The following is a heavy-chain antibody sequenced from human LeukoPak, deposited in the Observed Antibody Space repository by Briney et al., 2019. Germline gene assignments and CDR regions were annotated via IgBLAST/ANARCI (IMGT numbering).Heavy chain of an antibody. CDR1: GFTFSNHW. Sequence: PGGSLRLSCVASGFTFSNHWMHWVRQTPGKGLNWISRISGDERGTNYAGSVKGRFIISRDNAKNTLFLQMDSLRVEDTAVYYCVRDVYQVRSNDFVFDVWGQGTMVTVPS. J-gene: IGHJ3*01. CDR2: ISGDERGT. CDR3: VRDVYQVRSNDFVFDV. D-gene: IGHD3/OR15-3a*01. V-gene: IGHV3-74*01.